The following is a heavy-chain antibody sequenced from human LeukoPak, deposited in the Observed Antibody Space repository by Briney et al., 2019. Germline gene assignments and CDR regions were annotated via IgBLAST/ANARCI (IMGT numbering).Heavy chain of an antibody. D-gene: IGHD5-18*01. J-gene: IGHJ4*02. CDR1: GFTVSSNY. CDR3: ARGPVDGYSYGFLDY. Sequence: QPGGSLRLSCAASGFTVSSNYMNWVRQAPGRGLEWVSVIYSGGNTYYADSAKGRFTISRDNSKNTLYLQMNSLRAEDTAVYYCARGPVDGYSYGFLDYWGQGTLVTVSS. CDR2: IYSGGNT. V-gene: IGHV3-53*01.